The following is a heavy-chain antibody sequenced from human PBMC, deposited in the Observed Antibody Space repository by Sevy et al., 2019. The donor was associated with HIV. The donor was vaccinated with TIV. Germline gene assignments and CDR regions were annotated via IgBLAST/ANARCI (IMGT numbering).Heavy chain of an antibody. J-gene: IGHJ4*02. D-gene: IGHD3-22*01. CDR1: GFTFTEFV. CDR2: FISGGGGT. Sequence: GGSLRLSCAASGFTFTEFVMSWVRQAPGKGLEWVSTFISGGGGTYYSDSVKGRFTISRDNSQNTLDLQMNSLRAEDTAVYYCAKDVVGGYYDSSGYSDHWGQGTLVTVSS. V-gene: IGHV3-23*01. CDR3: AKDVVGGYYDSSGYSDH.